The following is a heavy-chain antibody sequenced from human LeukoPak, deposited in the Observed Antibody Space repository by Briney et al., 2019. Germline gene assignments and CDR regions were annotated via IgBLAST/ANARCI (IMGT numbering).Heavy chain of an antibody. Sequence: GGTLRLSCAASGFTFSSYDMSWVRQAPGKGLEWVSAISGSGGSTYYADSVKGRFTISRDNAKKSLYLQMNSLRAEDTAVYYCVRDRGWLSNPGYFDYWGRGTLVTVSS. V-gene: IGHV3-23*01. CDR1: GFTFSSYD. CDR2: ISGSGGST. CDR3: VRDRGWLSNPGYFDY. D-gene: IGHD3-22*01. J-gene: IGHJ4*02.